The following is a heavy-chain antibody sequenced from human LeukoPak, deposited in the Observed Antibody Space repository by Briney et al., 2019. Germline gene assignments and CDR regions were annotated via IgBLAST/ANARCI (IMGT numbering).Heavy chain of an antibody. CDR1: GFTFSTYD. V-gene: IGHV3-48*03. Sequence: GGSLRLSCAASGFTFSTYDMNWVRQAPGKGLEWVSYINSSGSTIYYADSVKGRFTISRDNAKNSLYLQMNSLRAEDTAVYYCARDLGLWFGSIGGAFDIWGQGTMVTVSS. CDR2: INSSGSTI. J-gene: IGHJ3*02. CDR3: ARDLGLWFGSIGGAFDI. D-gene: IGHD3-10*01.